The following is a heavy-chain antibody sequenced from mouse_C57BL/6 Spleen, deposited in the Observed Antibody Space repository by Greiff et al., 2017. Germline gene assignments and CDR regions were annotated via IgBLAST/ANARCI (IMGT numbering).Heavy chain of an antibody. CDR2: IYPRSGNT. CDR1: GYTFTSYG. V-gene: IGHV1-81*01. CDR3: ARLNYYGSSYGDFDV. Sequence: GYTFTSYGISWVKPRTGQGLEWIGEIYPRSGNTYYNEKFKGKATLTADKSSSTAYMELRSLTSEDSAVYFCARLNYYGSSYGDFDVWGTGTAVTVSS. D-gene: IGHD1-1*01. J-gene: IGHJ1*03.